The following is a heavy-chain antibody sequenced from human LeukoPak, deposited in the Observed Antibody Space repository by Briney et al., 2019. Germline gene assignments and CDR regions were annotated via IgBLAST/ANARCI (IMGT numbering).Heavy chain of an antibody. CDR1: GFTFSSYN. CDR2: ISTSSSYI. CDR3: ARDGTYSDSSGYYFQFDY. V-gene: IGHV3-21*01. D-gene: IGHD3-22*01. J-gene: IGHJ4*02. Sequence: GGSLRLSCAASGFTFSSYNMNWDRQGPGKGLEWVSSISTSSSYIYYADSVKGRFTISRDNAKNSLFLQMSSLRVEDTALSYCARDGTYSDSSGYYFQFDYWGRGSVVSVSS.